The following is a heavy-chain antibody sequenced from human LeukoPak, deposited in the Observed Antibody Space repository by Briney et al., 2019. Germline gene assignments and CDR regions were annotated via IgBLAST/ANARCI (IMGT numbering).Heavy chain of an antibody. D-gene: IGHD3-16*02. V-gene: IGHV4-39*02. J-gene: IGHJ3*01. CDR1: GGSITSNSDY. CDR3: AREPPWGGNLNDAFDL. Sequence: SETLSLTCTVSGGSITSNSDYWGWIRQPPGKGLEWVASISYTGHTQYNPSLKSRVTISIDTSKHQFSLKMASVTAADTAVYFCAREPPWGGNLNDAFDLWGHGTMVTVSS. CDR2: ISYTGHT.